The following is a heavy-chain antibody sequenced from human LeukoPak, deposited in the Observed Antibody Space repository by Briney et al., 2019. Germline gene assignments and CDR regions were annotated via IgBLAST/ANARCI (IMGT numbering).Heavy chain of an antibody. D-gene: IGHD1-14*01. V-gene: IGHV3-30-3*01. CDR1: GFTFSSYA. CDR2: ISYDGSNK. Sequence: GGSLRLSCAASGFTFSSYAMHWVRQAPGKGLEWVAVISYDGSNKYYADSVKGRFTISRDNSKNTLYLQMNSLRAEDTAVYYCARASEGNYYGMDVWGQGTTVTVSS. CDR3: ARASEGNYYGMDV. J-gene: IGHJ6*02.